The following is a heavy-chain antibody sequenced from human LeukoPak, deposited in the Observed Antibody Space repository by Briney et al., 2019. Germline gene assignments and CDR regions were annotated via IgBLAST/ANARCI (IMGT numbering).Heavy chain of an antibody. D-gene: IGHD2-2*01. CDR2: INPNSGGT. CDR1: GYTFTGYY. V-gene: IGHV1-2*02. Sequence: GASVKVSCKASGYTFTGYYMHWVRQAPGQGLEWMGWINPNSGGTNYAQKFQGRVTMTRDTSISTAYMELSRLRSDDTAAYYCAREYCSSTSCSDAFDIWGQGTMVTVSS. CDR3: AREYCSSTSCSDAFDI. J-gene: IGHJ3*02.